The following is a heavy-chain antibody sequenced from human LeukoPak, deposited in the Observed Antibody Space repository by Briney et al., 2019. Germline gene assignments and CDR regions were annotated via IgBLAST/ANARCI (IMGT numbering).Heavy chain of an antibody. J-gene: IGHJ4*02. CDR2: ISTRGDIT. Sequence: GGSLRLSCAASGFTFSSYGMNWVRQAPGKGLEWVSAISTRGDITYYADSVKGRFTISRDNSKNTLYLQMNSLRAEDTAVYYCAKDSRRFDYWGQGTLVTVSS. V-gene: IGHV3-23*01. CDR1: GFTFSSYG. CDR3: AKDSRRFDY.